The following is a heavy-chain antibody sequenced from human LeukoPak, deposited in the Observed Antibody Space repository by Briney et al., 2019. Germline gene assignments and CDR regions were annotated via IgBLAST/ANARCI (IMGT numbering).Heavy chain of an antibody. CDR3: ATSVAGKYYYYNYVDV. Sequence: SETLSLTCTVSGGSISSYYWSWIRQPAGKGLEWIGRIYTSGSTNYNPSLKSRGTISVDTSKNQFSLKLSSVTAADTAVYYCATSVAGKYYYYNYVDVWGKGTTVTVSS. V-gene: IGHV4-4*07. D-gene: IGHD6-19*01. CDR2: IYTSGST. CDR1: GGSISSYY. J-gene: IGHJ6*03.